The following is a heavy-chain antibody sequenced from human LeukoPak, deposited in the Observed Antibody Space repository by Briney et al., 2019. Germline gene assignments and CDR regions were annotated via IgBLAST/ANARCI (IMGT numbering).Heavy chain of an antibody. V-gene: IGHV3-53*04. D-gene: IGHD6-19*01. CDR1: GFTVSSNY. CDR2: IYSGGST. Sequence: GGSLRLSCAASGFTVSSNYMSWVRQAPGKGLEWVSVIYSGGSTYYADSVKGRFTISRHNSKNTLYLQMSSLRAEDTAVYYCARIHVAVAGKPFDYWGQGTLVTVSS. J-gene: IGHJ4*02. CDR3: ARIHVAVAGKPFDY.